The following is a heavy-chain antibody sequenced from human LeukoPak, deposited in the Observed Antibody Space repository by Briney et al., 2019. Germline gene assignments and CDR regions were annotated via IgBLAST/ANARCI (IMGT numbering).Heavy chain of an antibody. Sequence: GGSLRLSCAASGFTFSNYWMSWVRQAPGKGLEWVANIKEDGSEKYYVDSVKGRFTISRDNARNSLYLQMNSLRAEDTAVYYCASGRQLGHWGQGTLVTVSS. CDR2: IKEDGSEK. D-gene: IGHD6-13*01. J-gene: IGHJ4*02. CDR3: ASGRQLGH. V-gene: IGHV3-7*01. CDR1: GFTFSNYW.